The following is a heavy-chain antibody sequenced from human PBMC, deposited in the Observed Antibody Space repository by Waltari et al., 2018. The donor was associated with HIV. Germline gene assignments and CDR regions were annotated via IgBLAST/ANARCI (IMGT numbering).Heavy chain of an antibody. CDR1: GYTFTGYY. CDR3: ARDRTIFGVHDYYYYGMDV. CDR2: INPNSGGT. V-gene: IGHV1-2*04. D-gene: IGHD3-3*01. Sequence: QVQLVQSGAEVKKPGASVKVSCKASGYTFTGYYMHWVRQAPGQGLEWMGWINPNSGGTNYAQKFQGWVTMTRDTSISTAYMELSRLRSDDTAVYYCARDRTIFGVHDYYYYGMDVWGQGTTVTVSS. J-gene: IGHJ6*02.